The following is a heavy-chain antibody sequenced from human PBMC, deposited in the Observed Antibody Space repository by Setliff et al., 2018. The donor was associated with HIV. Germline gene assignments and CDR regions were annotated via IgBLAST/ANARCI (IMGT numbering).Heavy chain of an antibody. V-gene: IGHV4-31*03. CDR3: ARHGGHSFDS. D-gene: IGHD2-15*01. J-gene: IGHJ4*02. CDR1: GDSINSGDSY. CDR2: IYYSGST. Sequence: PSETLSLTCTVSGDSINSGDSYWTWIRHHPGKGLEWIGYIYYSGSTNYNPSLKSRVIISVDSSKNQFFLKLTSVTAADTAVYFCARHGGHSFDSWGQGTLVTVSS.